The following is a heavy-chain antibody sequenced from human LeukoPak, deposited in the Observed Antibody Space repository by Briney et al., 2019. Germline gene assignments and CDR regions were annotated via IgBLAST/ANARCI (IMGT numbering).Heavy chain of an antibody. CDR1: GGSISSSSYY. CDR2: IYYSGST. Sequence: SETLSLTCTVSGGSISSSSYYWGWIRQPPGKGLEWIGSIYYSGSTYYNPSLKSRVTISVDTSKNQFSLKLSSVTAADTAVYYCARESEQLVPTAGLFDYWGQGTLVTVSS. J-gene: IGHJ4*02. V-gene: IGHV4-39*07. D-gene: IGHD6-6*01. CDR3: ARESEQLVPTAGLFDY.